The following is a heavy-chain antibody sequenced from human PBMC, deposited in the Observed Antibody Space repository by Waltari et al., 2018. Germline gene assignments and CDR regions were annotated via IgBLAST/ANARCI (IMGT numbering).Heavy chain of an antibody. D-gene: IGHD6-13*01. V-gene: IGHV3-30*18. Sequence: QVQLVESGGGVVQPGRSLRLSCAASGFTFSSYGMHGVRQATGKGLEWVAVIWYDGSIKYYADSVKGRFTISRDNSKNTLYLQMNSLRAEDTAMYYCAKESSSWYVLDYWGQGTLVTVSS. J-gene: IGHJ4*02. CDR3: AKESSSWYVLDY. CDR1: GFTFSSYG. CDR2: IWYDGSIK.